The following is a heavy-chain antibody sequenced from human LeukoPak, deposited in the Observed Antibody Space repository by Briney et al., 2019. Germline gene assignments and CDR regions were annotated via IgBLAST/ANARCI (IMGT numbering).Heavy chain of an antibody. J-gene: IGHJ5*02. CDR3: ARVTYYYGLGTSNWFDP. CDR2: ISAYNGNT. V-gene: IGHV1-18*04. Sequence: ASVKVSCKASGYTFTSNYIHWVRQAPGQGLEWMGWISAYNGNTNYAQKLQGRVTMTTDTSKSTAYMELRSLRSDDTAVYYCARVTYYYGLGTSNWFDPWGQGTPVTDSS. D-gene: IGHD3-10*01. CDR1: GYTFTSNY.